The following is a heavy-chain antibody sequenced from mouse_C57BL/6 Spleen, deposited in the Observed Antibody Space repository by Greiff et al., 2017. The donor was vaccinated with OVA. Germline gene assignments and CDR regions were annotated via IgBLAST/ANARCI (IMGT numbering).Heavy chain of an antibody. CDR2: ISSGSSTI. CDR1: GFTFSDYG. D-gene: IGHD1-1*01. J-gene: IGHJ4*01. Sequence: EVNVVESGGGLVEPGGSLKLSCAASGFTFSDYGMHWVRQAPEKGLEWVAYISSGSSTIYYADTVKGRFTISRDNAKNTLFLQMTSLRSEDTAMYYCARTRYYDGSSYDYAMDYWGQGTSVTVSS. V-gene: IGHV5-17*01. CDR3: ARTRYYDGSSYDYAMDY.